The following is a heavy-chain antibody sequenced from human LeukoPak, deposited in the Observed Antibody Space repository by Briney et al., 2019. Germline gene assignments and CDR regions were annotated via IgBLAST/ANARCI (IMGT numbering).Heavy chain of an antibody. Sequence: PGGSLRLSCAASGFTFSSYAMSWVRQAPGKGLEWVSAISGSGGSTYYADSVKGRFTISRDNSKNTLYLQMNSLRAEDTAVYYCAKGRKGYCSSTSCYRIPPTDYWGQGTLVTVSS. CDR1: GFTFSSYA. J-gene: IGHJ4*02. CDR2: ISGSGGST. CDR3: AKGRKGYCSSTSCYRIPPTDY. V-gene: IGHV3-23*01. D-gene: IGHD2-2*01.